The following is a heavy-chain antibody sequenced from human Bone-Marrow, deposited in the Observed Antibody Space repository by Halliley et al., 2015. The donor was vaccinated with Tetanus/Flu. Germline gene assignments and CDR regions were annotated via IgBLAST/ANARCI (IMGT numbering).Heavy chain of an antibody. Sequence: VYPNDSDTRYNPSFQGQVALSADKSSNTAYLQWNSLKASDSAIYYCARSGRVGDSLVGAFDVWGQGSMVPVSS. CDR2: VYPNDSDT. CDR3: ARSGRVGDSLVGAFDV. V-gene: IGHV5-51*01. J-gene: IGHJ3*01. D-gene: IGHD2-21*02.